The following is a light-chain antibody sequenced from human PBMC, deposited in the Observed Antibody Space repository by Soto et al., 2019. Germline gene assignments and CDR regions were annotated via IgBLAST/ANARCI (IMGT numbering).Light chain of an antibody. J-gene: IGKJ5*01. CDR2: FAS. V-gene: IGKV1-12*01. Sequence: DIQMTQSPSAVSASVGDSVTITCRASQGISNWLAWYQQRPGKAPKLLIYFASSLQSGVPSRFSGSGSGTDFILTINSLQPEDFATYYCQQVSSFPITFGQGTRLEIK. CDR1: QGISNW. CDR3: QQVSSFPIT.